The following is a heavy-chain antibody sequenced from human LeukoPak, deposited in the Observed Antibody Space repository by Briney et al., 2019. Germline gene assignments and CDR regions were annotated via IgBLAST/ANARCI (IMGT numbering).Heavy chain of an antibody. CDR3: AAIPIVGATGRGAFDI. CDR1: GGTFSSYA. D-gene: IGHD1-26*01. CDR2: IIPIFGTA. Sequence: SVKVSCKASGGTFSSYAISWVRQAPGQGLEWMGGIIPIFGTANYAQKFQGRVTITADKSTSTAYMELSSLRSEDTAVYYCAAIPIVGATGRGAFDIWGQGTMVTVSS. V-gene: IGHV1-69*06. J-gene: IGHJ3*02.